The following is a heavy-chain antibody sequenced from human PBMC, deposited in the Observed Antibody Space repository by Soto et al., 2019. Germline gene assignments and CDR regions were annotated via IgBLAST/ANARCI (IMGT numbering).Heavy chain of an antibody. J-gene: IGHJ3*02. CDR3: AKSVGYCSSTSCHDAFDI. Sequence: GGSLRLSCAASGFTFSSYAMSWVRQAPGKGLEWVSAISGSGGSTYYADSVKGRFTISRDNSKNTLYLQMNSLRAEDTAVYYCAKSVGYCSSTSCHDAFDIGGQGTMVTVSS. D-gene: IGHD2-2*01. CDR2: ISGSGGST. V-gene: IGHV3-23*01. CDR1: GFTFSSYA.